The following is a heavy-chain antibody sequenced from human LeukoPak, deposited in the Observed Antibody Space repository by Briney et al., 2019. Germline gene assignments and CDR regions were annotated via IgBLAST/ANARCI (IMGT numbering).Heavy chain of an antibody. J-gene: IGHJ4*02. CDR2: IYSGGTT. CDR1: GFSVSSNY. D-gene: IGHD3-9*01. CDR3: ARELTGYDVRYFDY. V-gene: IGHV3-53*01. Sequence: PGGSLRLSCAASGFSVSSNYMSWVRQAPGKGLEWVSVIYSGGTTYYADSVKGRFTISRDNSKNTLYLQMNSLRAEDTAVYYCARELTGYDVRYFDYWGQGTLVAVSS.